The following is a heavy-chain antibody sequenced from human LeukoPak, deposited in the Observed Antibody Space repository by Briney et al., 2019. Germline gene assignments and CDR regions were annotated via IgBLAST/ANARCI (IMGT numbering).Heavy chain of an antibody. CDR3: ARAPTPYFTYYMDV. CDR2: ICSSGSAGGNI. J-gene: IGHJ6*03. D-gene: IGHD2-21*01. V-gene: IGHV3-48*02. Sequence: WGAPRLLCAAPGFSFHGLWLNWGRQASREGVELDLLICSSGSAGGNIYYAVSVKGRFTVSRDNAKDSLFLQMNSLQDADTAVYYCARAPTPYFTYYMDVWGKGTTVTVSS. CDR1: GFSFHGLW.